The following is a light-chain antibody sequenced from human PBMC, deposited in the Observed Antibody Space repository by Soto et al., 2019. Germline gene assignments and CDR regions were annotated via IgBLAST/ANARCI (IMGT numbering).Light chain of an antibody. J-gene: IGKJ1*01. CDR3: QHYGSSLWT. CDR2: GAS. CDR1: QSVSSSY. V-gene: IGKV3-20*01. Sequence: EIVLTQSPGTLSLSPGERATLSCRASQSVSSSYLAWYQQKPGQAPRLLIYGASSRATGIPDGFSGSGSGTDFTLTISRLEPEDAAVYYCQHYGSSLWTFGQGTKVEIK.